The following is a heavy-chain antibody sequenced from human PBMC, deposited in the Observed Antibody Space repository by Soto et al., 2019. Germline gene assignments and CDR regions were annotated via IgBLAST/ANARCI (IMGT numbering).Heavy chain of an antibody. CDR1: GFTFSSYA. J-gene: IGHJ4*02. CDR3: ARLDKFNGGWS. V-gene: IGHV3-30*14. D-gene: IGHD6-19*01. Sequence: QVQLVESGGGVVQPGRSLRLSCAASGFTFSSYAMHWVRRAPGKGLEWVAAVSHDGKSGFYADSVSGRFTVSRDNSNSLVYLQMYRLRTEDTALFYCARLDKFNGGWSWGQGTAVTVSS. CDR2: VSHDGKSG.